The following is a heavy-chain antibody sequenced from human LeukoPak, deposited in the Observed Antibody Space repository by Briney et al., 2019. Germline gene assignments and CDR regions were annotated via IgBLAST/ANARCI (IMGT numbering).Heavy chain of an antibody. D-gene: IGHD3-22*01. CDR1: GYAFSGYY. J-gene: IGHJ4*02. V-gene: IGHV1-2*02. CDR3: ARDYYDSSGNYNYFDY. Sequence: ASVKVSCKASGYAFSGYYLNWVRQAPGQGLEWVGWINPNSAGTNFAQKFQGRVTTTRDTSISTAYMELSSLRSDETDVYFCARDYYDSSGNYNYFDYWGQGTLVTVSS. CDR2: INPNSAGT.